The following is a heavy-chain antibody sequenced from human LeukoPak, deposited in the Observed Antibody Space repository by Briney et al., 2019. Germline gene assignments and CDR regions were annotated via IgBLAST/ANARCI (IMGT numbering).Heavy chain of an antibody. Sequence: QTGGSLRLSCAASGFTFRRYWMHWVRQAPGKGLVWVALSNSDGSSTSYADSVRGRFTISRDNARDTVSLQLNNLRAEDTAVYYCARDVNHRFDYWGQGTLVTVSS. D-gene: IGHD1-14*01. J-gene: IGHJ4*02. CDR1: GFTFRRYW. CDR2: SNSDGSST. CDR3: ARDVNHRFDY. V-gene: IGHV3-74*01.